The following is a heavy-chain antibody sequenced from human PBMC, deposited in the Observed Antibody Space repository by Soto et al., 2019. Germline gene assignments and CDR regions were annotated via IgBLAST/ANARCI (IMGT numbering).Heavy chain of an antibody. CDR2: MNPKSGYT. V-gene: IGHV1-8*01. D-gene: IGHD2-15*01. CDR1: GYTFTTYD. CDR3: AREGGGYCSGGSCQVDY. Sequence: GASVKVSCKASGYTFTTYDINWVRQATGQRLEWVGWMNPKSGYTGFAQKFQGRVSMTRDTSINTAYMELSSLRSEDTAVYYCAREGGGYCSGGSCQVDYWGQGTLVTGSS. J-gene: IGHJ4*02.